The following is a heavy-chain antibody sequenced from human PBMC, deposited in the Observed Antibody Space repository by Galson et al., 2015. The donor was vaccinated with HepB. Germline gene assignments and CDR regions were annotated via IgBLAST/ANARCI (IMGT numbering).Heavy chain of an antibody. Sequence: LSLTCAVSGASVSSTNWWSWVRQSPGKGLEWIGEISHSESVNYNPSLKSRVTISVDKSKNQFSLKVNSVTAADTAVYYCARHLGRTIFGVVIRNNWCDCWGQGTLVTVSS. CDR2: ISHSESV. CDR3: ARHLGRTIFGVVIRNNWCDC. D-gene: IGHD3-3*01. J-gene: IGHJ5*01. V-gene: IGHV4-4*02. CDR1: GASVSSTNW.